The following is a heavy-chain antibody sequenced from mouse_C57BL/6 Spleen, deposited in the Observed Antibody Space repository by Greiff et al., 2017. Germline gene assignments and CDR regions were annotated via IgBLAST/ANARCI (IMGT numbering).Heavy chain of an antibody. J-gene: IGHJ3*01. CDR2: ISYDGSN. Sequence: VQLQQSGPGLVKPSQSLSLTCSVTGYSITSGYYWNWIRQFPGNKLEWMGYISYDGSNNYNPSLKNRISITRDTSKNQFFLKLNSVTTEDTATYYCARGDDYGFAYWGQGTLVTVSA. D-gene: IGHD2-4*01. V-gene: IGHV3-6*01. CDR1: GYSITSGYY. CDR3: ARGDDYGFAY.